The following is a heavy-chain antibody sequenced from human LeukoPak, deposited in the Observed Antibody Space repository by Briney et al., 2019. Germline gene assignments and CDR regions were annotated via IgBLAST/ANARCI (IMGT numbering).Heavy chain of an antibody. J-gene: IGHJ4*02. V-gene: IGHV5-51*01. CDR1: GYSFTSYW. Sequence: GESLKISCKGSGYSFTSYWIGWVRQMPGKGLEWMGIIYPGDSDTRYSPSFQGQVAISADKSISTAYLQWSSLKASDTAMYYCARLPYYSIAAAGFFDYWGQGTLVTVSS. D-gene: IGHD6-13*01. CDR3: ARLPYYSIAAAGFFDY. CDR2: IYPGDSDT.